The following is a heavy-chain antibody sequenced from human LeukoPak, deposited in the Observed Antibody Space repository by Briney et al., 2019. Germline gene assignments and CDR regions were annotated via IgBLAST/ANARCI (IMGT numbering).Heavy chain of an antibody. CDR2: ISYDGSNK. CDR3: ARDNKGSYSSDY. CDR1: GFTFSSYA. J-gene: IGHJ4*02. D-gene: IGHD1-26*01. V-gene: IGHV3-30-3*01. Sequence: GGSLRLSCAASGFTFSSYAMHWVRQAPGKGLEWVAVISYDGSNKYYADSVKGRFTISRDNSKNTLYLQMNSLRAEDTAVYYCARDNKGSYSSDYWGQGTLVTVSS.